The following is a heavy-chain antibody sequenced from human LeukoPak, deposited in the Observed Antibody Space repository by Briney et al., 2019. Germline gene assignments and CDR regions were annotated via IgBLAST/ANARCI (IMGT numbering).Heavy chain of an antibody. V-gene: IGHV4-4*07. CDR2: IYGSESI. J-gene: IGHJ4*02. D-gene: IGHD6-19*01. Sequence: LETLSLTCTVSGASISIYYWSWIRQPPGKGLEWIGCIYGSESINYNPSLKSRVTMSVDTSKNQFSLKLSSVTAADTAVYYCARVNSGWYGRLDYWGPGTLVTVSS. CDR3: ARVNSGWYGRLDY. CDR1: GASISIYY.